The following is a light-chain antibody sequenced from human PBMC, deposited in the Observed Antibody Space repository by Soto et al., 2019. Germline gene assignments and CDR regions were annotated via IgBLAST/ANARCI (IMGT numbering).Light chain of an antibody. CDR3: QQLNSYLT. CDR1: QGISSY. Sequence: AIRMTQSPSSFSASTGDRVTINRRASQGISSYLAWYQQKPGKAPKILIYAASTLQSGVPSRFSGSGSGTEFTLTISSLQPEYFATYYCQQLNSYLTLGGGTKVDI. J-gene: IGKJ4*01. CDR2: AAS. V-gene: IGKV1-8*01.